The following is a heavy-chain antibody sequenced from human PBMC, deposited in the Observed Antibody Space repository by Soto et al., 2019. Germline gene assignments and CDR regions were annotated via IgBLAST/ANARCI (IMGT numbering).Heavy chain of an antibody. J-gene: IGHJ6*03. D-gene: IGHD2-2*01. Sequence: PSETLSLTCTVSGGSISSTIYYWGWIRQPPGKGLEWIGSIYYSGSTYYNPSLTSRVTISVDTSKNQFSLRLSSVTAADTAVYYCARGVVVVPAANPYYYYMDVWGKGTTVTVSS. CDR3: ARGVVVVPAANPYYYYMDV. V-gene: IGHV4-39*01. CDR2: IYYSGST. CDR1: GGSISSTIYY.